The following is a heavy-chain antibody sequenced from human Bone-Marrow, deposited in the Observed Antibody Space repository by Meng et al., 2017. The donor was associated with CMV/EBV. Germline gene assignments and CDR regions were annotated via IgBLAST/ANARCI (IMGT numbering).Heavy chain of an antibody. V-gene: IGHV1-2*02. J-gene: IGHJ3*02. CDR3: ARSNDYYDSSGYGGDAFDI. CDR2: IIPNSGGT. Sequence: ASVKVSCKASGYTFTSYGISWVRQAPGQGLEWMGGIIPNSGGTNYAQKFQGRVTMTRDTSISTAYMELSRLRSDDTAVYYCARSNDYYDSSGYGGDAFDIWGQGTMVTVSS. CDR1: GYTFTSYG. D-gene: IGHD3-22*01.